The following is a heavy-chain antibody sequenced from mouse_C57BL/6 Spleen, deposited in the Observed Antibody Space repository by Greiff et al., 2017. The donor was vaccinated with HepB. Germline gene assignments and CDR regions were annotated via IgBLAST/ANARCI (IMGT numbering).Heavy chain of an antibody. CDR2: ICPGSGST. J-gene: IGHJ3*01. V-gene: IGHV1-75*01. Sequence: VQLQQPGPELVKPGASVKISCKASGYTFTDYYINWVKQRPGQGLEWIGWICPGSGSTYYNEKFKGKATLTVDKSSSTAYMLLSSLTSEDSAVYFCARSNCYGNWFAYWGQGTLVTVSA. CDR3: ARSNCYGNWFAY. CDR1: GYTFTDYY. D-gene: IGHD1-1*01.